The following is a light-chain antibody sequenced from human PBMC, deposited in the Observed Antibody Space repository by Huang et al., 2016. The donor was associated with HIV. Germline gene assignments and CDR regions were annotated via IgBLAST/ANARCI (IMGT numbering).Light chain of an antibody. CDR2: GTS. Sequence: EIVMTQSPAILSVSPGERATLSCRASQSISSSLAWYQAKPGQAPRLLIYGTSTRATGIPVRFSGSGSGTEFTLTINSLQSEDFAIYYCQQYNNWPPGTFGQGTKVEIK. CDR3: QQYNNWPPGT. J-gene: IGKJ1*01. V-gene: IGKV3D-15*01. CDR1: QSISSS.